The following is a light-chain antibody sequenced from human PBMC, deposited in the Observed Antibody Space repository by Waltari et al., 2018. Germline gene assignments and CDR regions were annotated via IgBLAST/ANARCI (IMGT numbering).Light chain of an antibody. CDR3: QQLNSYPIT. V-gene: IGKV1-9*01. J-gene: IGKJ5*01. CDR2: GAS. Sequence: DIQLTTSPSFLSASVGDRVTNTCRASQDMSSHLAWYQKNPGKAPKLLVYGASTLGSGVPSGFSGGGSGTEFTLTISSLQPEDFATYYCQQLNSYPITFGQGTRLEIK. CDR1: QDMSSH.